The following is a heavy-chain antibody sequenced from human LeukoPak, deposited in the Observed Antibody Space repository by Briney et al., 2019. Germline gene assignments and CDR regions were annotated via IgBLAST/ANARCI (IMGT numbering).Heavy chain of an antibody. CDR2: ISGSGDGT. D-gene: IGHD2-15*01. V-gene: IGHV3-23*01. CDR3: AKTPCSGNHGQAFDV. J-gene: IGHJ3*01. CDR1: GFSFSYYA. Sequence: PGGSLRLSCAASGFSFSYYAMGWVRQAPGMGLEWVSGISGSGDGTFYADSVKGRFTISRDNSKNTLYLQMNSLRAEDRAVYYCAKTPCSGNHGQAFDVWGQGAMVTVSS.